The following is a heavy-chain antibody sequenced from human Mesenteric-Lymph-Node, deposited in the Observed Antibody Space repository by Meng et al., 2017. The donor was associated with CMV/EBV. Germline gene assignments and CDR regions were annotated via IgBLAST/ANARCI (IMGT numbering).Heavy chain of an antibody. Sequence: GESLKISCAASGFTFSDYYMSWIRQAPGKGLEWVANIKQDGSEKYYVDSVKGRFTISRDNAKNSLYLQMNSLRAEDTAVYYCATGQSIAAYWGQGTRVTVSS. J-gene: IGHJ4*02. CDR2: IKQDGSEK. CDR3: ATGQSIAAY. V-gene: IGHV3-7*01. D-gene: IGHD6-25*01. CDR1: GFTFSDYY.